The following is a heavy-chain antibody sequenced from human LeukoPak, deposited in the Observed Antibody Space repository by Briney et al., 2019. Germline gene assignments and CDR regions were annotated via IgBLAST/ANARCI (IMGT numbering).Heavy chain of an antibody. Sequence: PGGSLRLSCAASGLTFSSYWMHWVRQAPGEGLVWVSRINSDGSSTSYADSVKGRFTISRDNAKNTLYLQMNSLRAEDTAVYYCARDRWELLNAFDIWGQGTMVTVSS. CDR2: INSDGSST. V-gene: IGHV3-74*01. CDR1: GLTFSSYW. D-gene: IGHD1-26*01. CDR3: ARDRWELLNAFDI. J-gene: IGHJ3*02.